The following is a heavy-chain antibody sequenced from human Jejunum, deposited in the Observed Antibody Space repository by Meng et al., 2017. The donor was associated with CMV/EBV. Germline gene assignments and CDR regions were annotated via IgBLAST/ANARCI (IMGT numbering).Heavy chain of an antibody. D-gene: IGHD3-3*01. J-gene: IGHJ4*02. V-gene: IGHV3-48*03. CDR2: ISSTDTI. CDR3: ARQNYDFWSDYSVFFDY. Sequence: TFSSYAMTWVRQAPGKGLEWLSYISSTDTIYYADSVKGRFTISRDNAKNSLFLQMNSLRAEDTAVYFCARQNYDFWSDYSVFFDYWGQGALVTVSS. CDR1: TFSSYA.